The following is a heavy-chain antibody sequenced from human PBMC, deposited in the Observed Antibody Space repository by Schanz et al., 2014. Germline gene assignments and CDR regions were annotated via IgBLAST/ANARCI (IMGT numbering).Heavy chain of an antibody. Sequence: QLQLVQSGAEVKKPGSSVKVSCKLSGGTFSSYTISWMRQAPGQGLEWMGWINPNSGDTNYAQKFQGWVTMTRDTSISTAYMEVSRLKSDDTAVYYCAKHVRSLTGNDYWGQGTLVTVSS. V-gene: IGHV1-2*04. CDR2: INPNSGDT. D-gene: IGHD3-9*01. CDR1: GGTFSSYT. CDR3: AKHVRSLTGNDY. J-gene: IGHJ4*02.